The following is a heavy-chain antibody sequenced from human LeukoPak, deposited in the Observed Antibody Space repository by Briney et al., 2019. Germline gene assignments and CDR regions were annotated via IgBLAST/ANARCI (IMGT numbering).Heavy chain of an antibody. D-gene: IGHD3-3*01. CDR3: ARDGWSLDSWRDYYNGY. CDR1: GYTLTELS. J-gene: IGHJ4*02. V-gene: IGHV1-24*01. Sequence: ASVKVSCKVSGYTLTELSMHWVRQAPGKGLEWMGGFDPEDGETIYAQKFQGRVTMTEDTSTDTAYMELSSLRSEDTAVYYCARDGWSLDSWRDYYNGYWGQGTLVTVSS. CDR2: FDPEDGET.